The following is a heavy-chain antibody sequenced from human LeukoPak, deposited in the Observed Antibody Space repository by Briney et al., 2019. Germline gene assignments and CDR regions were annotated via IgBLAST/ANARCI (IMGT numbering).Heavy chain of an antibody. V-gene: IGHV3-74*01. CDR3: ARVSNPYSSGWYYFDY. D-gene: IGHD6-19*01. CDR2: INSDGSST. Sequence: GGSLRLSCAASGFTFSSYWTHWVRHAPGKGLVWVSRINSDGSSTVYADSVKGRFTISRDNAKNTLYLQMNSLRAEDTAVYYCARVSNPYSSGWYYFDYWGQGTLVTVSS. J-gene: IGHJ4*02. CDR1: GFTFSSYW.